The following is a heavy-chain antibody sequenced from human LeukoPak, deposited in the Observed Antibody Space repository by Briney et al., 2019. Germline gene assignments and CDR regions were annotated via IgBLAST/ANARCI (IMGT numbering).Heavy chain of an antibody. J-gene: IGHJ4*02. CDR3: ARGVGSGRSDFDF. Sequence: SETLSLTCAVYGGSFSGYYWSWIRQPPGKGLEWIGEIIHGGDTTYNPSLKSRVTISTDKSKNQFFLTLSSVTAADTAVYYCARGVGSGRSDFDFWGQGTLVTVSS. CDR1: GGSFSGYY. D-gene: IGHD6-19*01. V-gene: IGHV4-34*01. CDR2: IIHGGDT.